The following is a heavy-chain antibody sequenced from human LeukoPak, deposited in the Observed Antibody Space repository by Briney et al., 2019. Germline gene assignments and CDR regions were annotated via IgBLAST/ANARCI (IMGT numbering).Heavy chain of an antibody. CDR3: ARGLRYSSSFTSFDY. CDR2: ISSNGGST. Sequence: GGSLRLSCAASGFTFSSYAMHWVRQAPGKGLEYVSAISSNGGSTYYANSEKGRFTISRDNSKNTLYLQMGSLRAEDMAVYYCARGLRYSSSFTSFDYWGQGTLVTVSS. D-gene: IGHD6-6*01. V-gene: IGHV3-64*01. J-gene: IGHJ4*02. CDR1: GFTFSSYA.